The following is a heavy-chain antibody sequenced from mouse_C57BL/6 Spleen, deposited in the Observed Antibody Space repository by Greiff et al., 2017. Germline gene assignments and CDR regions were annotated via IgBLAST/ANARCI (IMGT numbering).Heavy chain of an antibody. CDR2: IWSGGST. CDR3: ASVYYYAMDY. Sequence: QVQLKQSGPGLVQPSPSLSITCTASGFSLTSYGVHWVRQSPGKGLEWLGVIWSGGSTDYNAAFVTRLSISKDKSKSQVFFKMNSLQADDTAIYYCASVYYYAMDYWGQGTSVTVSS. V-gene: IGHV2-2*01. CDR1: GFSLTSYG. J-gene: IGHJ4*01.